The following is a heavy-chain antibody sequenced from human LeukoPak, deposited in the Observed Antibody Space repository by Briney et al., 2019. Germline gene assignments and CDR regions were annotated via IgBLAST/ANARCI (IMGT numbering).Heavy chain of an antibody. V-gene: IGHV1-18*01. CDR2: ISAYNGNT. CDR3: ARDRPAAHRKRWFDP. D-gene: IGHD6-13*01. J-gene: IGHJ5*02. CDR1: GYTFTSYG. Sequence: GASVTVSCTASGYTFTSYGISWVRQAPGQGLEWRGWISAYNGNTNYAQKLQGRVTMTTDTSTSTAYMELRSLRSDDTAVYYCARDRPAAHRKRWFDPWGQGTLVTVSS.